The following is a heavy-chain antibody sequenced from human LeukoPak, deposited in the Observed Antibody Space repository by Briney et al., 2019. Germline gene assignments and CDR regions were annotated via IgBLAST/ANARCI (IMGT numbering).Heavy chain of an antibody. V-gene: IGHV1-8*01. CDR1: GYTVTSYD. J-gene: IGHJ5*02. Sequence: ASVKVSCKASGYTVTSYDINWVRQATGQGLEWMGWMNPNSGNTGYAQKFQGRVTMTRNTSISTAYMELSSLRSEDTALYYCATAHSYSSSSFDPWGPGTLVTVSS. CDR2: MNPNSGNT. D-gene: IGHD6-6*01. CDR3: ATAHSYSSSSFDP.